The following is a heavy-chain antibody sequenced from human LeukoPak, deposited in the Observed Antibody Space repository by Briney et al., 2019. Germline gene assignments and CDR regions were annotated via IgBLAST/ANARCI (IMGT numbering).Heavy chain of an antibody. D-gene: IGHD5-12*01. V-gene: IGHV3-30*09. CDR1: GFSFSSYS. Sequence: PTGGSLRLSCAASGFSFSSYSIHWVRQAPGKGLEWVAVISSDGNSKNFALSVKGRFAISRDNSKNTLFLQMNNLRSEDTALYYCVSPTADYPFLYYFDSWGQGTLVTVSS. CDR3: VSPTADYPFLYYFDS. J-gene: IGHJ4*02. CDR2: ISSDGNSK.